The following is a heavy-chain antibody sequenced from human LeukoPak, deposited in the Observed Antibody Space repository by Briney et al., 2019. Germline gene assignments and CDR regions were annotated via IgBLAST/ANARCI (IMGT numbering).Heavy chain of an antibody. CDR1: GYTFTGYY. V-gene: IGHV1-2*02. Sequence: ASVRVSCKASGYTFTGYYMHWVRQAPGQGLEWMGWINPNSGGTNHAQKFQGRVTMTRDTSISTAYMELSRLRSDDTAVYYCARGKRGGDCYSNWGQGTLVTVSS. D-gene: IGHD2-21*02. CDR2: INPNSGGT. CDR3: ARGKRGGDCYSN. J-gene: IGHJ4*02.